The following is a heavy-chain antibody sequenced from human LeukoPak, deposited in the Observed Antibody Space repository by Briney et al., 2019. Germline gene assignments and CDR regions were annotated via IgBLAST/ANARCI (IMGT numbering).Heavy chain of an antibody. J-gene: IGHJ6*03. CDR3: ARGRVSSSTWYSTYYYYFYMDV. Sequence: SETLSLTCTVSSGSISTSNYYWGWVRQPPGKALEWIGNIFYSGSTYYSPSLKSRVTISLDTSRNQFSLKLNSVTAADTAVYYCARGRVSSSTWYSTYYYYFYMDVWGKGTTVTVSS. CDR1: SGSISTSNYY. D-gene: IGHD1-1*01. V-gene: IGHV4-39*07. CDR2: IFYSGST.